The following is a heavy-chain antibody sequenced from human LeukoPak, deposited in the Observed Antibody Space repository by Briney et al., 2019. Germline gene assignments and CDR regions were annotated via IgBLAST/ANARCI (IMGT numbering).Heavy chain of an antibody. CDR2: IRYDEITK. Sequence: QPGGSLRLSCAASGFAFSTYGMHWVRQAPGKGLEWVAFIRYDEITKYYADSVKGRFTISRDNSKNTMYLQMNGLRPEDTAVYYCAGIAVAGLHWGQGTLVTVSS. V-gene: IGHV3-30*02. J-gene: IGHJ4*02. D-gene: IGHD6-19*01. CDR1: GFAFSTYG. CDR3: AGIAVAGLH.